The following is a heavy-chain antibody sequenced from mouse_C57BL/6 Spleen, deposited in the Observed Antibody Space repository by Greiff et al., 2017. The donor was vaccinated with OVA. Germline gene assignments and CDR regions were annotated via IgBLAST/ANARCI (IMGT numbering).Heavy chain of an antibody. CDR1: GFSLTSYG. CDR3: ARAYGSSYGDAMDY. V-gene: IGHV2-2*01. Sequence: VKLVESGPGLVQPSQSLSITCTVSGFSLTSYGVHWVRQSPGKGLEWLGVIWSGGSTDYNAAFISRLSISKDNSKSQVFFKMNSLQADDTAIYYCARAYGSSYGDAMDYWGQGTSVTVSS. D-gene: IGHD1-1*01. J-gene: IGHJ4*01. CDR2: IWSGGST.